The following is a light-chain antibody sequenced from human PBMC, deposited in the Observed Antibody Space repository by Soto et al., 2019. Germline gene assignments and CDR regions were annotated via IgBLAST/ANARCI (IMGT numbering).Light chain of an antibody. J-gene: IGKJ3*01. V-gene: IGKV1-9*01. Sequence: IQLTQSPSFLSASVGDRVTITCRASQGIGSFLAWYQQKPGKAPKLLIYDASILQSGVPSRFSGSVSGTEFTLTITSLQADDFATYYCQQLGNYPRTFGPGTKVTVK. CDR3: QQLGNYPRT. CDR1: QGIGSF. CDR2: DAS.